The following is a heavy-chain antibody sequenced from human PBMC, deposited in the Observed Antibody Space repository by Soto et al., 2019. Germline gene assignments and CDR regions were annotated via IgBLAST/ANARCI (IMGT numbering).Heavy chain of an antibody. J-gene: IGHJ4*02. CDR2: INGDGGGNGGST. V-gene: IGHV3-23*01. CDR3: AKRPLTWYLGLDY. Sequence: EMQLLESGGGLVQPGGSLRLSCAASGFTLSNYAMTWVRQAPGKGLEWVSAINGDGGGNGGSTYYADSVKGRFTISRDNSRNTLYLHMNNLRVEDAAVYYCAKRPLTWYLGLDYWGKGALVTVSS. D-gene: IGHD3-9*01. CDR1: GFTLSNYA.